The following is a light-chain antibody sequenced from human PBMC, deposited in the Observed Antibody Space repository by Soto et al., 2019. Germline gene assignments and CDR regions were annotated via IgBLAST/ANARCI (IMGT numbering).Light chain of an antibody. J-gene: IGKJ2*01. CDR2: DAS. Sequence: EIVLTQSPATLSLFPGERATLSCRGSQNIGTSLVWYKQTPGQAPRLLFYDASNRATDVPARFSGSGSGTDFTLTISSLEPEDFALYYCQQRADWPPMYTFGQGTKLEIK. V-gene: IGKV3-11*01. CDR1: QNIGTS. CDR3: QQRADWPPMYT.